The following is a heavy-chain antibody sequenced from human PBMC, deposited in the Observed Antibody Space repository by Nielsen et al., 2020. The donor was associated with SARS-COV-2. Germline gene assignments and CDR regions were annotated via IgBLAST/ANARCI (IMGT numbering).Heavy chain of an antibody. J-gene: IGHJ6*02. Sequence: GGSLRLSCAASGFTFSSYGMHWVRQAPGKGLEWVAVISYDGSNKYYADSVKGRFTISRDNSKNTLYLQMNSLRAEDTAVYYCAKESIIFYDHWGQGTTVTASS. V-gene: IGHV3-30*18. CDR3: AKESIIFYDH. CDR1: GFTFSSYG. D-gene: IGHD3-9*01. CDR2: ISYDGSNK.